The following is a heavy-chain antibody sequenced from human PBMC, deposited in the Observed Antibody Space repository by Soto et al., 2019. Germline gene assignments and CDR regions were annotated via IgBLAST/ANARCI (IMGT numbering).Heavy chain of an antibody. V-gene: IGHV1-69*13. Sequence: ASVKVSCKASGGTFSIYAISCVVQSPGQGLEWMGGIIPIFGTANYAQKFQGRVTITADESTSTAYMELSSLRSEDTAVYYCARGYYGSGSYLDYWGQGTLVTVSS. CDR2: IIPIFGTA. J-gene: IGHJ4*02. CDR3: ARGYYGSGSYLDY. D-gene: IGHD3-10*01. CDR1: GGTFSIYA.